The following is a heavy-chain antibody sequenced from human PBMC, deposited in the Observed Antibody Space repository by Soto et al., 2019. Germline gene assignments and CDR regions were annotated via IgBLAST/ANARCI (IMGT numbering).Heavy chain of an antibody. CDR3: TTGLFYGDYFDY. D-gene: IGHD4-17*01. J-gene: IGHJ4*02. CDR2: IKTKSDGGTT. Sequence: GGSLRLSCAASGFIFNNAWMTWGRQAPGKGLEWVGRIKTKSDGGTTDYAAPVKGRFTISRDDSKNTLYLEMNSLRTEDTAVYYCTTGLFYGDYFDYWGQGTLVTVSS. V-gene: IGHV3-15*01. CDR1: GFIFNNAW.